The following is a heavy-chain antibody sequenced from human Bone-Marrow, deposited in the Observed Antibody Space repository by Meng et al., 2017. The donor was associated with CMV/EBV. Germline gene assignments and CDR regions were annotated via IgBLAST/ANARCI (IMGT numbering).Heavy chain of an antibody. Sequence: YTFTGYYMHWVRQAPGQGLEWMGWMNPTNGGTNYAQKFQGRVTMTRDTSISTAYMELSSLRSDDTAVYYCARQAEPPDTAMGYNWFDPWGQGTLVTVSS. CDR3: ARQAEPPDTAMGYNWFDP. D-gene: IGHD5-18*01. CDR1: YTFTGYY. CDR2: MNPTNGGT. J-gene: IGHJ5*02. V-gene: IGHV1-2*02.